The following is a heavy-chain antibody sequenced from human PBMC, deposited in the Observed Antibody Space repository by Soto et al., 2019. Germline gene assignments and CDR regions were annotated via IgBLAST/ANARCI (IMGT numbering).Heavy chain of an antibody. D-gene: IGHD6-19*01. CDR1: GFTFSDYA. Sequence: VQLVESGGGVVQPGRSLRLSCAASGFTFSDYAMHWVRQAPGKGLEWVAAVSHDGRNTHYADSVKGRFTISRDSYKNTVSLEMTSLRAEDTAVYYCAKGGRQWLVTSDFNYWGQGALVTVSS. J-gene: IGHJ4*02. CDR3: AKGGRQWLVTSDFNY. V-gene: IGHV3-30*18. CDR2: VSHDGRNT.